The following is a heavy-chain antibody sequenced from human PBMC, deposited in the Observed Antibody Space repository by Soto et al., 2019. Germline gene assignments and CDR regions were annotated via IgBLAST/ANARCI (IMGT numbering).Heavy chain of an antibody. CDR1: GYTFTSYG. D-gene: IGHD1-1*01. V-gene: IGHV1-18*01. J-gene: IGHJ4*02. CDR3: ARGRYGDY. Sequence: QVHLVQSGAEVKKPGASVKVSCKASGYTFTSYGITWVRQAPVQGLEWMGWISAHNGNTDYAQKLQGRVIVTRDTSTSTAYMELRSLISDDTAVYYCARGRYGDYWGQGALVTVS. CDR2: ISAHNGNT.